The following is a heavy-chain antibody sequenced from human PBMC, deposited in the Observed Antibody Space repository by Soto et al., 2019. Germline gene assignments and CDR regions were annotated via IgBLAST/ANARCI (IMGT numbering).Heavy chain of an antibody. D-gene: IGHD6-13*01. CDR2: TYYRSKWYN. CDR3: ARAGIIAPQQNYNWFDP. V-gene: IGHV6-1*01. CDR1: GDSVSSNSAA. J-gene: IGHJ5*02. Sequence: KQSQTLSLTCAISGDSVSSNSAAWNWIRQSPSRGLEWLGRTYYRSKWYNDYAVSVKSRITINPDTSKNQFSLQLNSVTPEDTAVYYCARAGIIAPQQNYNWFDPWGQGTLVTVSS.